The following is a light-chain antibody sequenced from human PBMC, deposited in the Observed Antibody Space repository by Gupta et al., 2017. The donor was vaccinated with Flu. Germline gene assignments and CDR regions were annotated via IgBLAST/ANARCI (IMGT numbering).Light chain of an antibody. CDR1: QSVRSK. CDR2: DAS. V-gene: IGKV3-15*01. Sequence: GTPYVSPGERVILACRASQSVRSKVDWYKHRPGQAPRLLNDDASTRDRGISDQFIGSGFGKALPLTISSRQSEDFAFYYCQQYDNWPPLTFGGGTKVEVK. CDR3: QQYDNWPPLT. J-gene: IGKJ4*01.